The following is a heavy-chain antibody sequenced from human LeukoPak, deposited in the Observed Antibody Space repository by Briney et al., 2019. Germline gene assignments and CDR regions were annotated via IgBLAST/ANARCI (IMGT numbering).Heavy chain of an antibody. D-gene: IGHD4-17*01. CDR3: ARVPYDYGDFDAFDI. Sequence: PSETLSLTCTVSGGSISSSSYYWGWIRQPPGKGLEWNGSIYYSGSTYYNPSLKSRVTISVDTSKNQFSLKLSSVTAADTAVYYCARVPYDYGDFDAFDIWGQGTMVTVSS. CDR1: GGSISSSSYY. V-gene: IGHV4-39*07. CDR2: IYYSGST. J-gene: IGHJ3*02.